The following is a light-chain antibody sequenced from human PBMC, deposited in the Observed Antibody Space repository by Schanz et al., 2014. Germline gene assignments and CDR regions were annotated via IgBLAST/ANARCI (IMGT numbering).Light chain of an antibody. CDR2: GAS. CDR1: ESVSSDY. CDR3: QQYNNWYT. Sequence: EIVLTQSPGTLSLSPGERATLSCWASESVSSDYLAWYQQKPGQAPRLLIYGASSRATGIPDRFSGSGSGTEFTLTISSLQSEDFAVYYCQQYNNWYTFGQGTKLEIK. J-gene: IGKJ2*01. V-gene: IGKV3D-15*01.